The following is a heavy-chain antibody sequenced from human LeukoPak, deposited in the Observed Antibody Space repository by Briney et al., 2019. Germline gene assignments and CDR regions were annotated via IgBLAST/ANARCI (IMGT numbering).Heavy chain of an antibody. CDR2: IYHSGST. Sequence: PSETLSLTCAVSGGSITSGDYSWSWIRQPPGQGLEWIGYIYHSGSTYYNPSLKSRVTISVDRSKNQFSLKLSSVTAADTAVYYGARWPHFPGSGYGWGQSYFDYWGQGTLVTVSS. J-gene: IGHJ4*02. CDR1: GGSITSGDYS. CDR3: ARWPHFPGSGYGWGQSYFDY. D-gene: IGHD5-12*01. V-gene: IGHV4-30-2*01.